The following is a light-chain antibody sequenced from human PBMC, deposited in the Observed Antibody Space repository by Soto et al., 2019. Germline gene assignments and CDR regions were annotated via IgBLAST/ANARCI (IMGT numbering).Light chain of an antibody. CDR3: KSYAGSNTYV. J-gene: IGLJ1*01. V-gene: IGLV2-8*01. CDR2: EVV. Sequence: QSALTQPPSASGSPRQSVTISCTGTKNDIGVYDFVSWYQHHPGKAPRLIIYEVVQRPSGVPDRFSGSKSGNTASLTVSGLQAADEADYFCKSYAGSNTYVFGSGTKV. CDR1: KNDIGVYDF.